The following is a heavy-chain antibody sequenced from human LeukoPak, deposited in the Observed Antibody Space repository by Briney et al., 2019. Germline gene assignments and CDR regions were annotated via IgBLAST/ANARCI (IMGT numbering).Heavy chain of an antibody. CDR2: ISYDGSNK. D-gene: IGHD6-19*01. CDR1: GFPFSIYE. J-gene: IGHJ4*02. Sequence: GRPLRLSCAVSGFPFSIYEMNWVRQAPGKGLEWAAVISYDGSNKYYADSVKGRFTICRDNSRNTLYLQMNSLRAEDTAVYYCARSYSSGWYYFDYWGQGTLVTVSS. V-gene: IGHV3-30*01. CDR3: ARSYSSGWYYFDY.